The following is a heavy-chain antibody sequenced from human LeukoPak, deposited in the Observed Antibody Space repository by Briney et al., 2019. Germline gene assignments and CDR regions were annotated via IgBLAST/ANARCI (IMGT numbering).Heavy chain of an antibody. CDR3: ARDLPYYDSSGYDHRRWFDP. CDR1: GGTFSSYA. J-gene: IGHJ5*02. Sequence: ASVKVSCKASGGTFSSYAISWVRQAPGQGLEWMGRNIPIFGTANYAQKFQGRVTITTDESTSTAYMELSSLRSEDTAVYYCARDLPYYDSSGYDHRRWFDPWGQGTLVTVSS. D-gene: IGHD3-22*01. CDR2: NIPIFGTA. V-gene: IGHV1-69*05.